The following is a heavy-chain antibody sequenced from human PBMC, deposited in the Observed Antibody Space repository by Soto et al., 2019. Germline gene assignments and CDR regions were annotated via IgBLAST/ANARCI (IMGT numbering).Heavy chain of an antibody. CDR3: AKYVNTGTSSTYDS. V-gene: IGHV3-23*01. CDR2: ILGTGDRV. Sequence: SLRLSCATSGCTFNPYGMAWVRQAPGKGLAWVSAILGTGDRVSYVDSVKGRFTISRDNSKNTLYLQMNSLRADDTAIYYCAKYVNTGTSSTYDSWGQGTLFTV. CDR1: GCTFNPYG. J-gene: IGHJ4*02. D-gene: IGHD1-7*01.